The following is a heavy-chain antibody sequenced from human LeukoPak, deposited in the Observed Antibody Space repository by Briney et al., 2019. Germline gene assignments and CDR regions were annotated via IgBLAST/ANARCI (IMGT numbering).Heavy chain of an antibody. CDR3: AREYSSSPHSYYYYYMDV. CDR2: IIPIFGTA. V-gene: IGHV1-69*05. Sequence: GASVKVSCKASGGTFSSYAISWVRQAPGQGLEWMGRIIPIFGTANYAQKFQGRVTIITDESTSTAYMELSSLRSEDTAVYYCAREYSSSPHSYYYYYMDVWGKGTTVTVSS. D-gene: IGHD6-6*01. CDR1: GGTFSSYA. J-gene: IGHJ6*03.